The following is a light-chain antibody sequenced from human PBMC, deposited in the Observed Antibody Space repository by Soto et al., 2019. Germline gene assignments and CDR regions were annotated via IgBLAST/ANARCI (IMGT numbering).Light chain of an antibody. Sequence: QSVLTQPHSASGTPGQRVTISCSGSSSNIGSNSVNWYQQVPGTAPKLLIYNNYQRPSGVPDRFSGSKSRTSASLAISGPQSEDEAVYYCATRDDSLNGRVFGGGTKLTVL. CDR1: SSNIGSNS. V-gene: IGLV1-44*01. CDR2: NNY. J-gene: IGLJ3*02. CDR3: ATRDDSLNGRV.